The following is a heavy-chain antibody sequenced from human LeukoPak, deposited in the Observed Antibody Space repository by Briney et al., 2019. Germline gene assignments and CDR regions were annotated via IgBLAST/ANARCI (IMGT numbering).Heavy chain of an antibody. Sequence: ASVKVSCKASGYTFTSYDINWVRQATGQGLEWMGWMNPNSGNTGYAQKFQGRVTITRNTSISTAYMELSSLRSEDTAVYYCAREVPDYYDPPGGMDVWGQGTTVTVSS. V-gene: IGHV1-8*03. CDR2: MNPNSGNT. D-gene: IGHD3-22*01. J-gene: IGHJ6*02. CDR3: AREVPDYYDPPGGMDV. CDR1: GYTFTSYD.